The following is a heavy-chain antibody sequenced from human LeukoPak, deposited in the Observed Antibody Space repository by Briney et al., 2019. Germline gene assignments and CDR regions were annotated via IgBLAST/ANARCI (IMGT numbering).Heavy chain of an antibody. V-gene: IGHV3-23*01. CDR1: GITLSNYG. D-gene: IGHD3-22*01. CDR3: AKRGVVIRVILVGFHKEAYYYDS. Sequence: PGGSLGLSCAVSGITLSNYGMSWVRQAPGKGLEWVAGISGSGGSTTYADSVKGRFTISRDNPKNTLYLHMNNLRAEDTAVYFCAKRGVVIRVILVGFHKEAYYYDSWGQGALVTVSS. J-gene: IGHJ4*02. CDR2: ISGSGGST.